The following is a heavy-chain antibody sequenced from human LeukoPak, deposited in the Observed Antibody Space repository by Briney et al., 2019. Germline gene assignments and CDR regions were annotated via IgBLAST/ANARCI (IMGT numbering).Heavy chain of an antibody. CDR2: IKSKTDGGTT. D-gene: IGHD3-16*02. J-gene: IGHJ4*02. CDR3: TTGGRDYVWGSYRYRADY. V-gene: IGHV3-15*01. Sequence: PGGSLRLSCAASGFTFSNAWMSWVRQAPGKGLEWVGRIKSKTDGGTTDYAAPVKGRFTISRDDSKNTLYLQMNSLKTEGTAVYYCTTGGRDYVWGSYRYRADYWGQGTLVTVSS. CDR1: GFTFSNAW.